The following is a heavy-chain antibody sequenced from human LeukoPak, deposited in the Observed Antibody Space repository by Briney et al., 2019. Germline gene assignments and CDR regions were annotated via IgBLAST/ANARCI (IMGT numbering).Heavy chain of an antibody. CDR1: GGSISSYY. D-gene: IGHD6-19*01. Sequence: SETLSLTCTVSGGSISSYYWSWIRQPPGKGLEWIGYIYYSGSTNYNPSLKSRVTISVDTSKNQFSLKLSSVTAAGTAVYYCARGKTAIAVAGTFDYWGQGTLVTVSS. J-gene: IGHJ4*02. CDR2: IYYSGST. CDR3: ARGKTAIAVAGTFDY. V-gene: IGHV4-59*01.